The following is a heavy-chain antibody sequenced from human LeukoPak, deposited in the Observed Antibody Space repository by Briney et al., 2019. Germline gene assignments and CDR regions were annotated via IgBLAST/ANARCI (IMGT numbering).Heavy chain of an antibody. CDR2: IYPGDSDT. CDR1: GYSFTSYW. V-gene: IGHV5-51*01. D-gene: IGHD2-2*01. J-gene: IGHJ6*04. CDR3: ARHWAYCSSTSCPYYYGMDV. Sequence: PGESLKISCKGSGYSFTSYWIGWVRQMPEKGLEWMGIIYPGDSDTRYSPSFQGQVTISADKSISTAYLQWSSLKASDTAMYYCARHWAYCSSTSCPYYYGMDVWGKGTTVTVSS.